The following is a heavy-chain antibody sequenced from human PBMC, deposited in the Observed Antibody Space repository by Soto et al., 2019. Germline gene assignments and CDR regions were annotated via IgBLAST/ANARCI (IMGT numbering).Heavy chain of an antibody. J-gene: IGHJ6*02. D-gene: IGHD3-3*01. CDR3: ASSRYYDFWSGPYGMDV. CDR1: GFTFSSYS. CDR2: ISSSSSTI. V-gene: IGHV3-48*02. Sequence: GGSLRLSCAASGFTFSSYSMNWVRQAPGKGLEWVSYISSSSSTIYYADSVKGRFTISRDNAKNSLYLQMNSLRDEDTAVYYCASSRYYDFWSGPYGMDVWGQGATVTVSS.